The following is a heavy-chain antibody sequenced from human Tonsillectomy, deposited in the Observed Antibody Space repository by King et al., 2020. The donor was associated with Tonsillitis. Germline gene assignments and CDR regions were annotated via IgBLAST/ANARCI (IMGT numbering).Heavy chain of an antibody. V-gene: IGHV3-23*03. J-gene: IGHJ4*02. Sequence: VQLVESGGGLVQPGGSLRLSCAASGFTFSSYAMSWVRQAPGKGLEWVSVIYSGGSSTYYADSVKGRFTISRDNSKNTLYLQMNSLRAEDTAVYYCAICDYYSMRRMVDYWGQGTLVTVSS. D-gene: IGHD3-22*01. CDR2: IYSGGSST. CDR3: AICDYYSMRRMVDY. CDR1: GFTFSSYA.